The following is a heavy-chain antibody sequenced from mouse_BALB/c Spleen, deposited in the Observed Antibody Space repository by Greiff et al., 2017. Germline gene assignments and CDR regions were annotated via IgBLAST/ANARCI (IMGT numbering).Heavy chain of an antibody. D-gene: IGHD1-2*01. CDR2: INSNGGST. Sequence: EVQRVESGGGLVQPGGSLKLSCAASGFTFSSYGMSWVRQTPDKRLELVATINSNGGSTYYPDSVKGRFTISRDNAKNTLYLQMSSLKSEDTAMYYCARYYGYGYFDYWGQGTT. CDR3: ARYYGYGYFDY. CDR1: GFTFSSYG. J-gene: IGHJ2*01. V-gene: IGHV5-6-3*01.